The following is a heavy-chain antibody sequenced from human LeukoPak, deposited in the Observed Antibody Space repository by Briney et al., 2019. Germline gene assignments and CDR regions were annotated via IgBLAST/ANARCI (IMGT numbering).Heavy chain of an antibody. V-gene: IGHV1-46*01. CDR1: GYTFTSYY. D-gene: IGHD2-21*02. CDR2: INPSGGST. CDR3: ARDANGAYCGGDCYSAYFDY. Sequence: ASVKVSCKASGYTFTSYYMHWVRQAPGQGLEWMGIINPSGGSTSYAQKFQGRVTMTRDTSTSTVYMELSSLRSEDTAVYYCARDANGAYCGGDCYSAYFDYWGQGTLVTVSS. J-gene: IGHJ4*02.